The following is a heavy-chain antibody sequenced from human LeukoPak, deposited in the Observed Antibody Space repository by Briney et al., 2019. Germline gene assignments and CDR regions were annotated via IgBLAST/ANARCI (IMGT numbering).Heavy chain of an antibody. V-gene: IGHV4-61*01. J-gene: IGHJ4*02. CDR3: ARVSVAGTGPDY. CDR1: GGSVSSGNYY. Sequence: PSETLSLTCTVSGGSVSSGNYYWSWIRQPPGRGLEWIGFMSNSGHTDSNASLKSRVTISVDTSKNQFSLKLKSVTAADTAVYYCARVSVAGTGPDYWGQGTLVTVSS. CDR2: MSNSGHT. D-gene: IGHD6-13*01.